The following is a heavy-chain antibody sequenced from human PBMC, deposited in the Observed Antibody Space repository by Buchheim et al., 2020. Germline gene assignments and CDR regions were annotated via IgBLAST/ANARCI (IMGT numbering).Heavy chain of an antibody. V-gene: IGHV4-38-2*01. CDR2: IYPGGGN. D-gene: IGHD6-19*01. Sequence: QVRLQESGPGLLKPWQTLSLTCAVSGSSLKSGDFWGWIRQPPGKGLEWIASIYPGGGNSYNPSLRSRVTMSVDMSKNQFSPNLTSVTAADTAVYYCARPRSGSYGWFDPWGQGTL. CDR1: GSSLKSGDF. CDR3: ARPRSGSYGWFDP. J-gene: IGHJ5*02.